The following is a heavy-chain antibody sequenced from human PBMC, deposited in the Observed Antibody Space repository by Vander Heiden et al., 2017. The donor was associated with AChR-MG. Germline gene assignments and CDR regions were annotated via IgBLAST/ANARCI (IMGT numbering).Heavy chain of an antibody. CDR3: ARDPYLSGYYKGIDY. J-gene: IGHJ4*02. V-gene: IGHV3-33*01. CDR2: IWYDGSNK. Sequence: QVQLVESGGGVVQPGRSLRLSCAASGFTFSSHGMHWVRQAPGKGLEWGAVIWYDGSNKYYADSVKGRFTISRDNSKNTLYLQMNSLRAEDTAVYYCARDPYLSGYYKGIDYWGQGTLVTVSS. CDR1: GFTFSSHG. D-gene: IGHD3-22*01.